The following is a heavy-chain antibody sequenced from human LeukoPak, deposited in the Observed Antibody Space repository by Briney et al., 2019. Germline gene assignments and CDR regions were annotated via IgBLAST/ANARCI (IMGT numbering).Heavy chain of an antibody. CDR1: GCSISSYY. V-gene: IGHV4-4*07. CDR3: ARDRGYCSSTSCSPFDY. Sequence: SETLSLXCTVSGCSISSYYWSWIRQPAGKGLEWVGRIYTSGSTNYNPSLKSRVTMSVDTSKNQFSLKLSSVTAADTAVYYCARDRGYCSSTSCSPFDYWGQGTLVTVSS. D-gene: IGHD2-2*01. CDR2: IYTSGST. J-gene: IGHJ4*02.